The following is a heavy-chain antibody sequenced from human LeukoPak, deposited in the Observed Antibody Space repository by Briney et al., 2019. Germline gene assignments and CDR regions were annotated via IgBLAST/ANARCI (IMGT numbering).Heavy chain of an antibody. Sequence: GASVKVSCKASGYTFTGYYMHWVRQAPGQGLEWMGWINPNSGGTNYAQKFQGRVTMTRDTSISTAYMELSRLRSDDTAVYYCARADSSSWHYYYYYMDVWGKGTTVTVSS. V-gene: IGHV1-2*02. J-gene: IGHJ6*03. CDR2: INPNSGGT. CDR3: ARADSSSWHYYYYYMDV. CDR1: GYTFTGYY. D-gene: IGHD6-13*01.